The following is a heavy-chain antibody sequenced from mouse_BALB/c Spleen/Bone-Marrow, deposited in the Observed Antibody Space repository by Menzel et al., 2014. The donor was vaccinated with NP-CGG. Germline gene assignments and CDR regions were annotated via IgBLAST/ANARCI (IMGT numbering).Heavy chain of an antibody. CDR2: INPDSSTI. CDR3: ARPPIYYDYAWFAY. Sequence: EVHLVESGGGLVQPGGSLKLSCAASGFGFXRYWMSWVRQAPGKGLEWIGEINPDSSTINYTPSLKDKFIISRDNAKNTLYLQMSKVRSEDTALYYCARPPIYYDYAWFAYWGQGTLVTVSA. V-gene: IGHV4-1*02. CDR1: GFGFXRYW. J-gene: IGHJ3*01. D-gene: IGHD2-4*01.